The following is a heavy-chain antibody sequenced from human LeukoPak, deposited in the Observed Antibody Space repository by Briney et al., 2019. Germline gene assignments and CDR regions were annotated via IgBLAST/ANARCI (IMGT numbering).Heavy chain of an antibody. CDR3: AKTKQLYFGMDV. J-gene: IGHJ6*02. V-gene: IGHV3-43*01. Sequence: GRSLRLSCAASGSTVDDFSIQWVRQRPGKCLEWVSLITWDGATTYYADSVKGRFSVSRDNTRNSLYLQMNSLTVEDSALYFCAKTKQLYFGMDVWGQGTTVTVSS. D-gene: IGHD2-2*01. CDR2: ITWDGATT. CDR1: GSTVDDFS.